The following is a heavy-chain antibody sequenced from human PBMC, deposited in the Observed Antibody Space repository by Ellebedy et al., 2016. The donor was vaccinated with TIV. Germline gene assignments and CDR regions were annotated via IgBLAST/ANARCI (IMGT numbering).Heavy chain of an antibody. J-gene: IGHJ4*02. CDR2: ILSSGST. CDR3: ARRPKSRGYDFYLDS. CDR1: GGPISSYY. Sequence: SETLSLTCSVSGGPISSYYWTWIRQPPGKGLEWIGYILSSGSTGYNPSLESRVTISVDTSKNQFSLKLTSVTAADTAVYYCARRPKSRGYDFYLDSWGQGALVTVSS. D-gene: IGHD5-12*01. V-gene: IGHV4-59*08.